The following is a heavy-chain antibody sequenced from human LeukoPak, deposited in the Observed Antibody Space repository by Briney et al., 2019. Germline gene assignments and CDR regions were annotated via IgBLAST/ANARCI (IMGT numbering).Heavy chain of an antibody. Sequence: SGTLSLTCTVSGGSISAYYWSWIRQPPGKGLEWIGYIYDSGSTNYNPSLKSRVTISVDTSKNQFSLKLSSVTAADTAVYYCARTRSSSSVDYWGQGTLVTVSS. V-gene: IGHV4-59*08. CDR3: ARTRSSSSVDY. D-gene: IGHD6-6*01. CDR2: IYDSGST. CDR1: GGSISAYY. J-gene: IGHJ4*02.